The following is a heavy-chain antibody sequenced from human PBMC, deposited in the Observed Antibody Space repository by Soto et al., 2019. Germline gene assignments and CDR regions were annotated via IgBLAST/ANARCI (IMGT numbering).Heavy chain of an antibody. CDR3: AREIVLVPAAIATYGMDV. CDR1: GFTFGDSS. V-gene: IGHV3-49*03. CDR2: IRSKAYGETT. Sequence: GGSLILSCTASGFTFGDSSMSWFRQAPGQGLEWLSFIRSKAYGETTDYAASVKGRFSISRDDSKSIAYLQMNSLKIEDTAVYYCAREIVLVPAAIATYGMDVWGQGTTVTVSS. J-gene: IGHJ6*02. D-gene: IGHD2-2*02.